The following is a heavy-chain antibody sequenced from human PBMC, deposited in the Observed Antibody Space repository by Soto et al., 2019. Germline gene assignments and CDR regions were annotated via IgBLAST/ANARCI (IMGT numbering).Heavy chain of an antibody. Sequence: GGSLRLSCAASGFTFSSYSMNWVRQAPGKGLEWVSSISSSSSYIYYADSVKGRFTISRDNAKNSLYLQMNSLRAEDTAVYYCARDSSYYGSGSYYAYYYGMDVWGQGTTVTVSS. CDR3: ARDSSYYGSGSYYAYYYGMDV. V-gene: IGHV3-21*01. CDR2: ISSSSSYI. J-gene: IGHJ6*02. CDR1: GFTFSSYS. D-gene: IGHD3-10*01.